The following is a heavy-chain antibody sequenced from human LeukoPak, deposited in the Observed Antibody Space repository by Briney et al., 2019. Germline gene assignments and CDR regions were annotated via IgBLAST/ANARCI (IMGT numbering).Heavy chain of an antibody. CDR1: GGSISSRNYY. D-gene: IGHD4-17*01. Sequence: SETLSLNCTVSGGSISSRNYYWGWIRQPPGKGLEWIGSINYSGTTYYNPSLRSRVTILIDTSKNQFFLKLNSVTAPDTALYYCARHYYGDYAYYLDYWGQGTLVTVSS. J-gene: IGHJ4*02. CDR2: INYSGTT. CDR3: ARHYYGDYAYYLDY. V-gene: IGHV4-39*01.